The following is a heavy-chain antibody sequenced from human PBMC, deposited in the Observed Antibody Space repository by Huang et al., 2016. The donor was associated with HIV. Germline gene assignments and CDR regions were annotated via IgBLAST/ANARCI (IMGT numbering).Heavy chain of an antibody. CDR1: GYTLREFY. Sequence: QVHLMQSGAEVKRPGASVKVSCKASGYTLREFYVHWVRQAPGQGREVMGGINPKKGGRRYAQSFQGRVTLTTDTSINTAYMELTRLTSDDTAVYFCAVPYWSSLSCFPTTNWFDPWGQGTPVTVSS. J-gene: IGHJ5*02. CDR2: INPKKGGR. D-gene: IGHD2-2*01. V-gene: IGHV1-2*02. CDR3: AVPYWSSLSCFPTTNWFDP.